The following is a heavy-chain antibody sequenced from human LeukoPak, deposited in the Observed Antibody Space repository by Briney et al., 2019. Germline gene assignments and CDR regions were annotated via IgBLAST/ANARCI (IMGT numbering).Heavy chain of an antibody. D-gene: IGHD6-13*01. J-gene: IGHJ5*02. Sequence: GGSLRLSCAASGFTFNSYDMHWVRQAPGKGLEWVAFIRYDGSNKYFGDSVKGRFTISRDNSKNTLYLQMNSLRAEDTAVYYCAKVYSSSWYGFDPWGQGTLVTVSS. CDR2: IRYDGSNK. V-gene: IGHV3-30*02. CDR3: AKVYSSSWYGFDP. CDR1: GFTFNSYD.